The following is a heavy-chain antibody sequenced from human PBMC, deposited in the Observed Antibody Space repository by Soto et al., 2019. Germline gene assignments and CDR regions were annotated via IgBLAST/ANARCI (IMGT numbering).Heavy chain of an antibody. Sequence: SVEVSCKASGGTFSSYAISWVRQAPGQGLEWMGGIIPIFGTANYAQKFQGRVTITADKSTSTAYMELSSLRSEDTAVYYCAAKYYYDSSGSFDYWGQGTLVTVSS. CDR1: GGTFSSYA. CDR3: AAKYYYDSSGSFDY. V-gene: IGHV1-69*06. D-gene: IGHD3-22*01. J-gene: IGHJ4*02. CDR2: IIPIFGTA.